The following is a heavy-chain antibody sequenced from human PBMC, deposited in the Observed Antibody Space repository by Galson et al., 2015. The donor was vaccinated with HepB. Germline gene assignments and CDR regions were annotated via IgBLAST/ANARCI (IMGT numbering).Heavy chain of an antibody. Sequence: SVKVSCKASGYTFTSCGISWVRQAPGQGLEWLGWISAYNGNTNYAQKLQGRVTMTTDTSTSTAYMELRSLRSDDTAVYYCARSYYYDSSGYLDAFDIWGQGTMVTVSS. J-gene: IGHJ3*02. CDR1: GYTFTSCG. CDR3: ARSYYYDSSGYLDAFDI. V-gene: IGHV1-18*01. D-gene: IGHD3-22*01. CDR2: ISAYNGNT.